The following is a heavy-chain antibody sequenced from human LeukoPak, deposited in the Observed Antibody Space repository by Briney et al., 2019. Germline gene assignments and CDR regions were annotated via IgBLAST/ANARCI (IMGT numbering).Heavy chain of an antibody. CDR3: ARHQWFGELTEFDY. CDR2: INHSGST. J-gene: IGHJ4*02. D-gene: IGHD3-10*01. V-gene: IGHV4-34*01. CDR1: GGSFSGYY. Sequence: SETLSLTCAVYGGSFSGYYWSWIRQPPGKGLEWIGEINHSGSTNYNPSLKSRVTISVDTSKNQFSLKLSSVTAADTAVYYCARHQWFGELTEFDYWGQGTLVTVSS.